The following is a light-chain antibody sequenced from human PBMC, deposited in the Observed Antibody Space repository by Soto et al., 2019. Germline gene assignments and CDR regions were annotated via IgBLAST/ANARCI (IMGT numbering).Light chain of an antibody. Sequence: DIQMTQSRASLSASVGDRVTITCRASQDINIWLVWYQQKPEKAPKSLIYAASSVQSGVPSRFSGGGSGTDFTLTISSLQPEDFATYYCQQYKSYPITFGQGTRLEIK. CDR3: QQYKSYPIT. CDR2: AAS. CDR1: QDINIW. V-gene: IGKV1D-16*01. J-gene: IGKJ5*01.